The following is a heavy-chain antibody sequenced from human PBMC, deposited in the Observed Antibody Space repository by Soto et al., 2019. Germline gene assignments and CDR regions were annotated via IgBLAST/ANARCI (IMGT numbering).Heavy chain of an antibody. V-gene: IGHV3-30*18. J-gene: IGHJ4*02. Sequence: QGHLVETGGGVVQPGRSLRLSCADSGFTLTDYGMHWVRQAPGKGLEWVADISYDVSNKNYADSVKGRFTISRDNSKKTLYLQMNSRRAEDTAVYYCAKDTYYHDSSGYYVFDYWGQGTLVTVSS. D-gene: IGHD3-22*01. CDR2: ISYDVSNK. CDR3: AKDTYYHDSSGYYVFDY. CDR1: GFTLTDYG.